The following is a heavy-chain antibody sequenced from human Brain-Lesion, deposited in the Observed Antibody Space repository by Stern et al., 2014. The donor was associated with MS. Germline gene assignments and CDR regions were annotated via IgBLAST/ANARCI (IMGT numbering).Heavy chain of an antibody. CDR2: ISRGGGTL. J-gene: IGHJ6*02. CDR1: EFTVDSYS. V-gene: IGHV3-48*02. Sequence: VQLVESGGGLVQPGGSLRLFCSASEFTVDSYSMGWLRQVPGKGLEYVSHISRGGGTLQYADSVRGRFTISRDSAMNSLFLQMNSLRDEDSGVYYCARGRSDKYYGLDVWGQGTTVTVS. CDR3: ARGRSDKYYGLDV.